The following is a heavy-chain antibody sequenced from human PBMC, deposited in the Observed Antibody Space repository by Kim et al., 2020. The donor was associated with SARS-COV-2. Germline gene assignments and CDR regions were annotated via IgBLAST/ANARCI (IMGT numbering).Heavy chain of an antibody. J-gene: IGHJ4*02. D-gene: IGHD6-19*01. CDR3: ARDCGGGWYASTDY. CDR1: GFTFTNYA. CDR2: IYSDGTGT. Sequence: GGSLRLSCAASGFTFTNYAMSWVRQAPGKGLEWVSGIYSDGTGTYYADSVKGRFTISRDNYKNTLFLQMNSLRAEDTALYHCARDCGGGWYASTDYWGQGTLVTVSS. V-gene: IGHV3-23*03.